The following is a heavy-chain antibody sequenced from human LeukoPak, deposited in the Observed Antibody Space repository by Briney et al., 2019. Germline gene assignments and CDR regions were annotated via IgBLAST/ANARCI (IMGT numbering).Heavy chain of an antibody. CDR1: GYTFTSYG. D-gene: IGHD2-2*01. CDR3: ARVGDIVVVPAEARFGY. J-gene: IGHJ4*02. V-gene: IGHV1-18*01. CDR2: ISAYNGDT. Sequence: ASVKVSCKASGYTFTSYGISWVRQAPGQGLEWMGWISAYNGDTNYAQKLQGRVTMTTDTSTSTAYIELRSLRSDDTAVYYCARVGDIVVVPAEARFGYWGQGTLVTVSS.